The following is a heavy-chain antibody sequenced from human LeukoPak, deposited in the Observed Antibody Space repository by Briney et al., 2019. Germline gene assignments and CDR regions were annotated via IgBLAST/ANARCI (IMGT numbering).Heavy chain of an antibody. CDR2: IYHSGST. Sequence: SETLSLTCTVSGYSISSGYYWGWIRQPPGKGREWIGSIYHSGSTYYNPSLKSRVTISVDTSKNQFSLKLSSVTAADTAVYYCARVIGDSSGYYPGWGQGTLVTVSS. V-gene: IGHV4-38-2*02. D-gene: IGHD3-22*01. CDR1: GYSISSGYY. CDR3: ARVIGDSSGYYPG. J-gene: IGHJ4*02.